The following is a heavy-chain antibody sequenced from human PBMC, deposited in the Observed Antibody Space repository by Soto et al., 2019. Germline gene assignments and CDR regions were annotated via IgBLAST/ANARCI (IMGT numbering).Heavy chain of an antibody. D-gene: IGHD4-17*01. CDR1: GFTFSSYA. CDR3: ARARLPLYYYMDV. CDR2: ISSNGGST. Sequence: EVQLVESGGGLVQPGGSLRLSCAASGFTFSSYAMHWVRQAPGKGLEYVSAISSNGGSTYYANSVKGRFTISRDNSKNTLYLQMGSLRAEDMAVYYCARARLPLYYYMDVWGKGTTVTVSS. V-gene: IGHV3-64*01. J-gene: IGHJ6*03.